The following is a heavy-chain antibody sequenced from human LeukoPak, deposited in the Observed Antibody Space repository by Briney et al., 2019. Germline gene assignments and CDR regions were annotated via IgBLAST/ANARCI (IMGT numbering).Heavy chain of an antibody. Sequence: PGGSLRLSCADSGFTFSSYAMSWVRQAPGKGLEWVSAISGSSGSTYYADSVKGRFTISRDNSKNTLYLQMNSLRAEDTAVYYCAKATTVTMWSDYWGQGTLVTVSS. V-gene: IGHV3-23*01. CDR3: AKATTVTMWSDY. CDR1: GFTFSSYA. J-gene: IGHJ4*02. D-gene: IGHD4-17*01. CDR2: ISGSSGST.